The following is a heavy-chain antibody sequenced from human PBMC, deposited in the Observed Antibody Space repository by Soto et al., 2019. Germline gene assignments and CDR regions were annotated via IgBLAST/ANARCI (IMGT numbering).Heavy chain of an antibody. Sequence: PSETLSLTCAVSGYSISSGYYWCWIRQPPGKGLEWIGSIYHSGSTYYNPSLKSRVTISVDTSKNQFSLKLSSVTAADTAVYYCASFSGSFAVWGQGTLVTVSS. CDR1: GYSISSGYY. J-gene: IGHJ4*02. V-gene: IGHV4-38-2*01. CDR3: ASFSGSFAV. D-gene: IGHD3-10*01. CDR2: IYHSGST.